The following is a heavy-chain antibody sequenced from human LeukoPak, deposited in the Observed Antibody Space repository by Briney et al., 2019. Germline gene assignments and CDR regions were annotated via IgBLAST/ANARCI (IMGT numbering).Heavy chain of an antibody. CDR1: GYTFTSYG. Sequence: ASVKVSCKASGYTFTSYGISWVRQAPGQGLEWMGWISAYNGNTNYAQKLQGRVTMTTDTSTSTAYMELRSLRSDDTAVYYCARGLFGYCSGGSCYGNWFDPWGQGILVTVSS. J-gene: IGHJ5*02. V-gene: IGHV1-18*01. CDR3: ARGLFGYCSGGSCYGNWFDP. D-gene: IGHD2-15*01. CDR2: ISAYNGNT.